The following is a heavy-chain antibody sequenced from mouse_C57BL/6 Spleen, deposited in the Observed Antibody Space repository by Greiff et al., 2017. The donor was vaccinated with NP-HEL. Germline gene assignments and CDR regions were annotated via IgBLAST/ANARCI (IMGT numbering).Heavy chain of an antibody. V-gene: IGHV1-15*01. Sequence: VQRVESGAELVRPGASVTLSCKASGYTFTDYEMHWVKQTPVHGLEWIGAIDPETGGTAYNQKFKGKAILTADKSSSTAYMELRSLTSEDSAVYYCTRSHYYGSSSYYAMDYWGQGTSVTVSS. CDR2: IDPETGGT. CDR3: TRSHYYGSSSYYAMDY. D-gene: IGHD1-1*01. J-gene: IGHJ4*01. CDR1: GYTFTDYE.